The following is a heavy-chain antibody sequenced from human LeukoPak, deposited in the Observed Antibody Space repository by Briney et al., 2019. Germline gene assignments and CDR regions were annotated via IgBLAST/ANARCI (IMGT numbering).Heavy chain of an antibody. CDR3: AWSAKYYDFWSGYYRTWYFDY. D-gene: IGHD3-3*01. J-gene: IGHJ4*02. V-gene: IGHV4-59*01. CDR2: IYYSGST. Sequence: PSETLSLTCTVSGGSISSYYWSWIRQPPGKGLEWIGYIYYSGSTNYNPSLKSRVTISVDTSKNQFSLKLSSVTAADTAVYYCAWSAKYYDFWSGYYRTWYFDYWGQGTLVTVSS. CDR1: GGSISSYY.